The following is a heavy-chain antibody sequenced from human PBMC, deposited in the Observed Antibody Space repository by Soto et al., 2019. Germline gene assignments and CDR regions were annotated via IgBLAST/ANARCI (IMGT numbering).Heavy chain of an antibody. J-gene: IGHJ5*02. Sequence: SETLSLTCTVSGASISGYYWSWIRKSAGKGLEWIGRIYATGTTDYNPSLKSRVMMSVDTSKKQFSLRLRSVTAADTAVYYCVRDGTKTLRDWFDPWGQGILVTVSS. CDR3: VRDGTKTLRDWFDP. CDR2: IYATGTT. CDR1: GASISGYY. V-gene: IGHV4-4*07. D-gene: IGHD1-1*01.